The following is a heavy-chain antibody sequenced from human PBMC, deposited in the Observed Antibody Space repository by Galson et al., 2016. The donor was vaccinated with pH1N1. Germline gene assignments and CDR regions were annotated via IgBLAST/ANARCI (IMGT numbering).Heavy chain of an antibody. J-gene: IGHJ4*02. D-gene: IGHD7-27*01. Sequence: SLRLSCAASGFTFSDYSMNWVRQAPGKGLEWLSYFGAGRDIYYADSVKGRFTISRDNARNSLYLQMNSLRAEDTAVYYCVRDNWGLDYWGQGTLVTVSS. CDR1: GFTFSDYS. V-gene: IGHV3-48*01. CDR3: VRDNWGLDY. CDR2: FGAGRDI.